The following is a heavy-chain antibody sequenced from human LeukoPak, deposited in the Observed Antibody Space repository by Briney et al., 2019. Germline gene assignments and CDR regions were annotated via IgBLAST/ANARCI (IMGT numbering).Heavy chain of an antibody. CDR1: GFTSSSYA. D-gene: IGHD2-2*01. J-gene: IGHJ6*02. V-gene: IGHV3-30-3*01. CDR3: ARGPVPAASPYYYYGMDV. CDR2: ISYDGSNK. Sequence: GGSLRLSCAASGFTSSSYAMHWVRQAPGKGLEWVAVISYDGSNKYYADSVKGRFTISRDNSKNTLYLQMNSLRAEDTAVYYCARGPVPAASPYYYYGMDVWGQGTTVTVSS.